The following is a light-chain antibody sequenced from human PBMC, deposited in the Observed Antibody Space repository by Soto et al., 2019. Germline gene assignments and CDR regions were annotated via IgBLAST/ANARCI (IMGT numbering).Light chain of an antibody. CDR2: SNY. CDR1: SPNIESNT. Sequence: QPVLPHPPSPPGPPGRRAPTFCFGSSPNIESNTVTWYQQLPGTATKLVIYSNYDRPSGVPDRFSGSTSGTSASLVIRGLQSEDEADYYCAAWEDILNGYVFRGGNKVTGL. V-gene: IGLV1-44*01. CDR3: AAWEDILNGYV. J-gene: IGLJ1*01.